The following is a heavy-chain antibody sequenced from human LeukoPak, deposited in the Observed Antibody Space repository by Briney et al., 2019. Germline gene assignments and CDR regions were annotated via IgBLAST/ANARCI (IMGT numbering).Heavy chain of an antibody. V-gene: IGHV3-48*04. CDR1: GFTFSTYS. Sequence: GGSLRLSCEASGFTFSTYSMNWVRQAPGKGLEWVSHISSGSGTTFYADSVKGRFTISRDSAKNSLYLQMNSLRAEDTAFYHCARDGGSGWYSDYWGQGTLVTVSS. CDR3: ARDGGSGWYSDY. J-gene: IGHJ4*02. CDR2: ISSGSGTT. D-gene: IGHD6-19*01.